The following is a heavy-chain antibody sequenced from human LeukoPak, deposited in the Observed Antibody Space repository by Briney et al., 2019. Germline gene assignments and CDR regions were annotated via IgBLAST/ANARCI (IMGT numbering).Heavy chain of an antibody. CDR2: IYYSGST. D-gene: IGHD2-2*02. Sequence: SQTLSLTCTLSGGSISGGDYYCRWVRHPPGAGLEWLGYIYYSGSTYYNPSLKSRVTITVDTSKTQFSLKLSTVTAAGTAVYYCARAGYCSSTSCYTGNYYYYMDVWGKGTTVTVSS. V-gene: IGHV4-30-4*08. J-gene: IGHJ6*03. CDR1: GGSISGGDYY. CDR3: ARAGYCSSTSCYTGNYYYYMDV.